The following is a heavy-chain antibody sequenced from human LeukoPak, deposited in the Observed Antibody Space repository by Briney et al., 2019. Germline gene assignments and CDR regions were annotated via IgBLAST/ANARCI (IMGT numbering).Heavy chain of an antibody. Sequence: SETLSLTCTVSGGSISSGGYYWSWIRQHPGKGLEWIGYIYYSGSTYYNPSLKSRVTISVDTSKNQFSLKLSSVTAADTAVYYCARAPESDGYNLGHFDYWGQETLVTVSS. V-gene: IGHV4-31*03. CDR1: GGSISSGGYY. CDR3: ARAPESDGYNLGHFDY. J-gene: IGHJ4*02. D-gene: IGHD5-24*01. CDR2: IYYSGST.